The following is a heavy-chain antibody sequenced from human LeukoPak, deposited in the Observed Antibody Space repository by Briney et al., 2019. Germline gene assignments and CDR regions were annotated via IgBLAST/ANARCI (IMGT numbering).Heavy chain of an antibody. CDR1: GFTISNYG. J-gene: IGHJ1*01. Sequence: GGSLRLSCAACGFTISNYGMQWLRQARDKGLEFGAFLRYDRSKKDYTTSLKGRFTISRDNSKSTMYLQMSSVRAADTAVYYCAKRWNVDDRHFPHWGQGTLVTVSS. D-gene: IGHD1-1*01. V-gene: IGHV3-30*02. CDR3: AKRWNVDDRHFPH. CDR2: LRYDRSKK.